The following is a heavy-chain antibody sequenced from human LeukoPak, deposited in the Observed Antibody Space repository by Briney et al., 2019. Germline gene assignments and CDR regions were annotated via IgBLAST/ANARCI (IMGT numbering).Heavy chain of an antibody. D-gene: IGHD3-22*01. J-gene: IGHJ5*02. CDR1: GLTFSTYA. CDR3: AKDRAQQQLILGGFEP. V-gene: IGHV3-23*01. Sequence: PGGSLRLSCAASGLTFSTYAMAWVRQAPGKGLEWVSAISGSGDSTYYADSVKGRFTISRDNSKNTLFLQMNSLRADDTAVYYCAKDRAQQQLILGGFEPWGQGTLVTVSS. CDR2: ISGSGDST.